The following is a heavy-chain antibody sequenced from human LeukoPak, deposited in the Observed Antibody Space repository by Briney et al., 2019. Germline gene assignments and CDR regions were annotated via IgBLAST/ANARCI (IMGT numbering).Heavy chain of an antibody. CDR1: GYSISSGYF. CDR2: IYHSGST. D-gene: IGHD3-16*01. J-gene: IGHJ5*02. CDR3: ARHGRDMITFGPKGPYNWFDP. V-gene: IGHV4-38-2*02. Sequence: PSETLSLTCTVSGYSISSGYFWGWIRQPPGKGLECIGTIYHSGSTYYNPSLKSRVTISVDTSKHQFSLRLSSVTAADTAVYYCARHGRDMITFGPKGPYNWFDPWGQGTLVTVSS.